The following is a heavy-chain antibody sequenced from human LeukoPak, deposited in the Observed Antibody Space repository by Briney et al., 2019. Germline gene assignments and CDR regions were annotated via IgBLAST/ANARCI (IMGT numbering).Heavy chain of an antibody. CDR1: GGSFSGYY. CDR2: INHSGST. D-gene: IGHD3-16*02. V-gene: IGHV4-34*01. Sequence: PSETLSLTCAVYGGSFSGYYWSWIRQPPGKGLEWIVEINHSGSTNYNPSLKSRVTISVDTSKNQFSLKLSSVTAADTAVYYCARTMGVWGSYRLYYFDYWGQGTLVTVSS. J-gene: IGHJ4*02. CDR3: ARTMGVWGSYRLYYFDY.